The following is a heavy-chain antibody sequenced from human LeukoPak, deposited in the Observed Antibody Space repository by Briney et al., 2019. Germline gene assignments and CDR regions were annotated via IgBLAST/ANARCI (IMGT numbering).Heavy chain of an antibody. CDR1: GFTFSSSA. Sequence: GGSLRLSCAASGFTFSSSAMSWVRQAPGKGLEWVSAISNNCGCTYYADSVKGRFTISRDNSKNTLYLQMNSLRAEDTAVYYCARDYERNDPFDYWGQGTLVTVSS. J-gene: IGHJ4*02. D-gene: IGHD1-1*01. V-gene: IGHV3-23*01. CDR3: ARDYERNDPFDY. CDR2: ISNNCGCT.